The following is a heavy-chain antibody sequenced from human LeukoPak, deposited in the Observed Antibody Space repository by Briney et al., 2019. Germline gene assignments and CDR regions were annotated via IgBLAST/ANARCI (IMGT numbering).Heavy chain of an antibody. CDR3: ARQIAYDSSGYYYKEAFDI. J-gene: IGHJ3*02. CDR1: GGSFSGCY. V-gene: IGHV4-34*01. CDR2: INHSGST. D-gene: IGHD3-22*01. Sequence: SETLSLTCAVYGGSFSGCYWSWIRQPPGKGLEWIGEINHSGSTNYNPSLKSRVTIAVDTSKNQFSLKLSSVTAADTAVYYCARQIAYDSSGYYYKEAFDIWGQGTMVTVSS.